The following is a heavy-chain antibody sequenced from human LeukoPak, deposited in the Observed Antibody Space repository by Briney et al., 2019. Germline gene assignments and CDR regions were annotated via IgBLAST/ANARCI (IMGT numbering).Heavy chain of an antibody. D-gene: IGHD3-22*01. J-gene: IGHJ3*02. CDR2: IYYSGST. Sequence: SETLSLTCTVSGGSISSYYWSWIRQPPGKGLEWIGYIYYSGSTNYNPSLKSRVTISVDTPKNQFSLKLSSVTAADTAVYYCARGDVGSGYYYGVPFDIWGQGTMVTVSS. V-gene: IGHV4-59*01. CDR3: ARGDVGSGYYYGVPFDI. CDR1: GGSISSYY.